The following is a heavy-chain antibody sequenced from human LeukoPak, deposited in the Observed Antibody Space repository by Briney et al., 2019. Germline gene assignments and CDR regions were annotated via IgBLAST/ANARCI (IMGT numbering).Heavy chain of an antibody. V-gene: IGHV1-2*06. CDR3: ARFSLKPDFWSGYYDDY. Sequence: ASVKVSCKASGYTFTGYYMHWVRQAPGQGLEWMGRINPNSGGTNYAQKFQGRVTMTGDTSISTAYMELSRLRSDDTAVYYCARFSLKPDFWSGYYDDYWGQGTLVTVSS. CDR1: GYTFTGYY. J-gene: IGHJ4*02. D-gene: IGHD3-3*01. CDR2: INPNSGGT.